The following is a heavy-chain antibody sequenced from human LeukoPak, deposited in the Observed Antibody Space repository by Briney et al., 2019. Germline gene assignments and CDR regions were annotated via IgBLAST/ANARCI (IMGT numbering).Heavy chain of an antibody. J-gene: IGHJ4*02. CDR2: ISSSSSYI. CDR1: GFTFSSYE. V-gene: IGHV3-21*01. D-gene: IGHD3-3*01. Sequence: GGSLRLSCAASGFTFSSYEMNWVRQAPGKGLEWVSSISSSSSYIYYADSVKGRFTISRDNAKNSLYLQMNSLRAEDTAVYYCARGEYDFWSGYNFDYWGQGTLVTVSS. CDR3: ARGEYDFWSGYNFDY.